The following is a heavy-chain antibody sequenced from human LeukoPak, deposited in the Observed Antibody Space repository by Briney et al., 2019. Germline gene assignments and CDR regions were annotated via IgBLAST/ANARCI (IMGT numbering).Heavy chain of an antibody. J-gene: IGHJ4*02. D-gene: IGHD3-10*01. CDR2: ISSSGSTI. V-gene: IGHV3-48*02. CDR3: TRGYLSGSNYQ. Sequence: GGSLRLSCADSGFVFSSYGMSWVRQAPGKGLEWVSYISSSGSTIYYADSVRGRFTTSRDNAQNLLYLQMNSLRDEDTAMYYRTRGYLSGSNYQWGQGTLVTVSS. CDR1: GFVFSSYG.